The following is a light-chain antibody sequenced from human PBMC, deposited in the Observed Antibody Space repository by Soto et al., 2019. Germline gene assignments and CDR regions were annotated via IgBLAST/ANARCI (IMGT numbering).Light chain of an antibody. Sequence: DIQMTQSPSTLSASVGDRVTITCRASQSISSWLAWYQQKPGKAPKLLIYDASSLESGVPSRFSCSGSGTEFTLTISSLQPDDFATYYCQQYNSYWYTFGQGTKLEIK. CDR2: DAS. J-gene: IGKJ2*01. CDR1: QSISSW. CDR3: QQYNSYWYT. V-gene: IGKV1-5*01.